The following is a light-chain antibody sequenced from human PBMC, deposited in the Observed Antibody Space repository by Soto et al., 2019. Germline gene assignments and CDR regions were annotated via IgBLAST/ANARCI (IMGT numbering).Light chain of an antibody. CDR3: QQRSDWPLS. J-gene: IGKJ4*01. V-gene: IGKV3D-20*02. CDR1: QSVTSDY. CDR2: GAS. Sequence: EVVVTQSPGTLSLSPGERATLSCRASQSVTSDYLAWYQQKPGQSPRLLMSGASRRATGVPDRFSGSGSGTDFTLTISSLEPEDFAVYYCQQRSDWPLSFGGGTKVEIK.